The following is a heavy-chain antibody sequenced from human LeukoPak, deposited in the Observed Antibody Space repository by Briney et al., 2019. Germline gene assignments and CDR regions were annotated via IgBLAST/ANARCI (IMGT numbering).Heavy chain of an antibody. CDR1: GFTFSSYG. D-gene: IGHD2-15*01. CDR2: ISYDGSNK. V-gene: IGHV3-30*18. CDR3: AKAPKPHCSGGSCYEIYYYYGMDV. J-gene: IGHJ6*02. Sequence: GGSLRLSCAASGFTFSSYGMHWVRQAPGKGLEWVAVISYDGSNKYYADSVKGRFTISRDNSKNTLYLQMNSLRAEDTAVYYCAKAPKPHCSGGSCYEIYYYYGMDVWGQGTTVTVSS.